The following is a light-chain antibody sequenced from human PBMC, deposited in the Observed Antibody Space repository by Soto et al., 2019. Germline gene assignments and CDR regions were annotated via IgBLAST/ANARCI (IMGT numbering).Light chain of an antibody. CDR2: GAS. Sequence: EIVMTQSPSTLSVSPGERATLSCRASQSVSSNLAWYQQKPGQAPRLLIYGASTRATDIPARFSGSGSGTEFTLTISSLQSEDFAVYYCQQYNKWPTFGQGTRLEIK. CDR1: QSVSSN. CDR3: QQYNKWPT. J-gene: IGKJ5*01. V-gene: IGKV3-15*01.